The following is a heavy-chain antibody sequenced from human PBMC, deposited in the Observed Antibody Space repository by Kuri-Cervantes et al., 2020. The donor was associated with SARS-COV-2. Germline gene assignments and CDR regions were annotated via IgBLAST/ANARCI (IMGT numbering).Heavy chain of an antibody. D-gene: IGHD3-10*01. V-gene: IGHV4-59*08. J-gene: IGHJ4*02. Sequence: SETLSLTCTVSGGSISSYYWSWIRQPPGKGLEWIGYIYYSGSTNYNPSLKSRVTISVDTSKNQFSLKLSSVTAADTAVYYCARHFGSGSYSYGVDYWGQGTLVTVSS. CDR2: IYYSGST. CDR1: GGSISSYY. CDR3: ARHFGSGSYSYGVDY.